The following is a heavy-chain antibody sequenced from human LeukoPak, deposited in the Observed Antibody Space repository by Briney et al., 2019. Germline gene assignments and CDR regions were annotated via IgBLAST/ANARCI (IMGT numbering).Heavy chain of an antibody. D-gene: IGHD6-19*01. V-gene: IGHV3-66*01. J-gene: IGHJ4*02. CDR2: IYSGGST. CDR1: GVTVSSNY. CDR3: ARGDSVAGTASY. Sequence: GGSLRLSCAAAGVTVSSNYMSLVRQAPGKGLEWVSVIYSGGSTYYADSVKGRFTISRDNSKNTLYLQMNSLRAEDTAVYYCARGDSVAGTASYWGQGTLVTVSS.